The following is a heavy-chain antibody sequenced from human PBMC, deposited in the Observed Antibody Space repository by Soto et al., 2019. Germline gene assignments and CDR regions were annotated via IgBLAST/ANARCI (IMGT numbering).Heavy chain of an antibody. CDR2: IYYSGTT. D-gene: IGHD3-16*01. V-gene: IGHV4-31*01. J-gene: IGHJ4*02. Sequence: LILSRTVSGGSIRRGANYWSWIRQRPVKSLEWIGYIYYSGTTYYNPSLKSQVSKSADTSKDQFSLNLSSVTTADTAVYFCARGLPTYYDNMPHFDSWAKGILVTV. CDR3: ARGLPTYYDNMPHFDS. CDR1: GGSIRRGANY.